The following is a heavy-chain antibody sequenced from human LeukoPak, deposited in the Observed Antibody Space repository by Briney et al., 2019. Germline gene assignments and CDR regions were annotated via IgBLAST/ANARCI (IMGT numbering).Heavy chain of an antibody. J-gene: IGHJ4*02. D-gene: IGHD3-22*01. V-gene: IGHV4-38-2*02. CDR1: SYSLTSGFY. CDR2: IYHSGTT. Sequence: SETLSLTCAVSSYSLTSGFYWGWIRQPPGKGLEWIGSIYHSGTTYYNPSLKSRVTISVDTSKNQFSLKLTSVTAADTAVYSCAKDSSAYYSVNYWGQGTLVTVSS. CDR3: AKDSSAYYSVNY.